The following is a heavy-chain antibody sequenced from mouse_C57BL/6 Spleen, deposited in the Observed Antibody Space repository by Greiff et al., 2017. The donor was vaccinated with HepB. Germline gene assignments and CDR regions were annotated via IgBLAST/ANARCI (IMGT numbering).Heavy chain of an antibody. V-gene: IGHV1-64*01. Sequence: QVQLQQPGAELVKPGASVKLSCKASGYTFTSYWMHWVKQRPGQGLEWIGMIHPNSGSTNYNEKFKSKATLTVDKSSSTAYMQLSSLTSEDSAVYYCAREITTVVDYYAMDYWGQGTSVTVSS. CDR3: AREITTVVDYYAMDY. CDR2: IHPNSGST. J-gene: IGHJ4*01. D-gene: IGHD1-1*01. CDR1: GYTFTSYW.